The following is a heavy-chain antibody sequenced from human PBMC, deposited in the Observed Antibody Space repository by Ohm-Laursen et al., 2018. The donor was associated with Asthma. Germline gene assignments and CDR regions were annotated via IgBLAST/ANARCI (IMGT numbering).Heavy chain of an antibody. Sequence: SLRLSCAASGFTFSSYTMHWVRQAPGKGLDYVSSMNGKGDTTHYADSVKGRFTISRDNSKNTLYLQMSSMRAEDTAVYHCIKDLSGTYSFDYWGQGALVTVSS. J-gene: IGHJ4*02. CDR3: IKDLSGTYSFDY. CDR1: GFTFSSYT. D-gene: IGHD1-26*01. CDR2: MNGKGDTT. V-gene: IGHV3-64D*08.